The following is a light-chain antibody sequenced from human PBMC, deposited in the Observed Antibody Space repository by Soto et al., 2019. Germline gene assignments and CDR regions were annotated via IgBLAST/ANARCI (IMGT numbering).Light chain of an antibody. Sequence: QPVLTQSPSASASLGASVKLTCTLSSGHSNYAIAWHQQQSEKGPRYLMKLNSDGSHSKGDGIPDRFSGSSSGAERYLTSSSLQSEDEADYDCQTWGSGIVVFGGGTKLTVL. J-gene: IGLJ2*01. CDR2: LNSDGSH. CDR1: SGHSNYA. V-gene: IGLV4-69*01. CDR3: QTWGSGIVV.